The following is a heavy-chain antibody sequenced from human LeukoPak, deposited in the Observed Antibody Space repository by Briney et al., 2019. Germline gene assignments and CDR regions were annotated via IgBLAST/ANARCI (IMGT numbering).Heavy chain of an antibody. CDR1: GFTVSSNY. CDR2: INSDGSTT. Sequence: PGGSLRLSCAASGFTVSSNYMSWVRQAPGKGLVWVSRINSDGSTTSYADSVKGRFTISRDNAKNTLYLQMNSLRAEDTAVYYCARDIYYFDYWGQGTLVTVSS. J-gene: IGHJ4*02. CDR3: ARDIYYFDY. V-gene: IGHV3-74*01.